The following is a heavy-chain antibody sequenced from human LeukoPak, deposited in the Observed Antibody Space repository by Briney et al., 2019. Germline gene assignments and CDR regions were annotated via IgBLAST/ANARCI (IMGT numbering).Heavy chain of an antibody. CDR3: AREEYSGSYYFDY. J-gene: IGHJ4*02. V-gene: IGHV3-21*01. D-gene: IGHD1-26*01. CDR1: GFTFSSYS. CDR2: ISSSSSYI. Sequence: GGSLRLSCAASGFTFSSYSMNWVRQAPGKGLDWVSSISSSSSYIYYADSVKGRFTISRDKAKISLYLQMNSLRAEDTAVYYCAREEYSGSYYFDYWGQGTLVTVSS.